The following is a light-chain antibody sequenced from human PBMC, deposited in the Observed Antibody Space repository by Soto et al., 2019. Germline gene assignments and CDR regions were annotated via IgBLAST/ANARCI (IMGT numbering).Light chain of an antibody. J-gene: IGKJ1*01. CDR3: QQYGRSPWT. CDR2: GAS. V-gene: IGKV3-20*01. CDR1: QSVSSSY. Sequence: EIVFTHSPSTLSLSPWERATLSCSASQSVSSSYLAWYQQKPGQAPRLLIYGASSRATGIPDRFSGSGSGTDFTLTISRLEPEDFAVYYCQQYGRSPWTFGQGTKVDIK.